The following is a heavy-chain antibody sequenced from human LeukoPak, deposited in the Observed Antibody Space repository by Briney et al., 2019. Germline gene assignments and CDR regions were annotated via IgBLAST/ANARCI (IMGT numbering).Heavy chain of an antibody. V-gene: IGHV4-34*01. J-gene: IGHJ5*02. D-gene: IGHD2-8*01. CDR3: AREQSVLMVYAAPFDP. CDR1: GGSFSGYY. CDR2: INHSGST. Sequence: PSETLSLTCAVYGGSFSGYYWSWIRQSPGKGLEWIGEINHSGSTNYNPSLKSRVTISVDTSKNQFSLKLSSVTAADTAVYYCAREQSVLMVYAAPFDPWGQGTLVTVSS.